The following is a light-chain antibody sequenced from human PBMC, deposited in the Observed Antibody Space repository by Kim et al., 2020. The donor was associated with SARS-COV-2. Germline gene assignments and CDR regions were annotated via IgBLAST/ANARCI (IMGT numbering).Light chain of an antibody. CDR2: DNN. J-gene: IGLJ1*01. CDR1: SSNIGGRYG. CDR3: QAHDSSLSAYV. Sequence: QRVTISCTGSSSNIGGRYGVHWYHQLPGTAPKLLIYDNNIRPSGVPDRFSGSRSGTSASLAITGLQAEDEADYYCQAHDSSLSAYVFGSGTKVTVL. V-gene: IGLV1-40*01.